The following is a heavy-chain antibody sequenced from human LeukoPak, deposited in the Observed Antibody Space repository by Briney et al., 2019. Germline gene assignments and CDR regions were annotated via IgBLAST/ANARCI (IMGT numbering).Heavy chain of an antibody. J-gene: IGHJ4*02. CDR1: GYTFTGYY. V-gene: IGHV1-2*02. CDR3: ARGYDYDSSGYYEH. CDR2: INPNSGGT. Sequence: ASVKVSCKASGYTFTGYYMHWVRQAPGQGLEWMGWINPNSGGTNYAQKFQGRVTMTRDTSISTAYMELSRLRSDDTAVYYCARGYDYDSSGYYEHWGQGTLVTVSS. D-gene: IGHD3-22*01.